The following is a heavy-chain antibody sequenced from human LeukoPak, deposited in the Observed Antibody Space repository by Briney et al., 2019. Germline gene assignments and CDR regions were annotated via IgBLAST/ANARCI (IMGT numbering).Heavy chain of an antibody. CDR3: ARENPSGYYNRPIDY. Sequence: SETLSLTCTVSGASISSYYWSWIRQPPGEGLEWIGDIYYSGSIKYNPSLKSRVTMSVDTSKNQFSLKLSSVTAADTAIYYCARENPSGYYNRPIDYWGQGTLVTVSS. V-gene: IGHV4-59*01. CDR1: GASISSYY. D-gene: IGHD3-22*01. J-gene: IGHJ4*02. CDR2: IYYSGSI.